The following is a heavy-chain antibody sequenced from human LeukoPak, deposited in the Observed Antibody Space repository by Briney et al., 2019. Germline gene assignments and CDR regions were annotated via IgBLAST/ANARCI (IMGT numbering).Heavy chain of an antibody. CDR1: GFTFRTYW. V-gene: IGHV3-7*01. CDR3: AREGSPQLFGETPVQWWFDP. Sequence: PGGSLRLSCAASGFTFRTYWMTWVRQAPGKGLEWVANIKEDGSEKYYVDSVKGRFTISRDNAKNSLYLQMDSLRADDTAVYYCAREGSPQLFGETPVQWWFDPWGQGTLVTVSS. CDR2: IKEDGSEK. D-gene: IGHD3-10*02. J-gene: IGHJ5*02.